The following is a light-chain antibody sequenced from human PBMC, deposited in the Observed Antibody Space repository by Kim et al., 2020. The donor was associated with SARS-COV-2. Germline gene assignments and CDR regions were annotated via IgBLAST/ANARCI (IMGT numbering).Light chain of an antibody. CDR2: TNT. V-gene: IGLV1-40*01. Sequence: RVTISCTGGSSNIGAGSDVHWYQQLPGTAPKLLIYTNTNRPSGVPDRFSGSKSGTSASLAITGLQAEDEADYYCQSYDTSLNNKVFGGGTQLTVL. J-gene: IGLJ2*01. CDR1: SSNIGAGSD. CDR3: QSYDTSLNNKV.